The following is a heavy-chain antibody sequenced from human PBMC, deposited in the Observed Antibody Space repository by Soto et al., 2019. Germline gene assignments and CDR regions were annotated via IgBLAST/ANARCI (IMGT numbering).Heavy chain of an antibody. CDR3: ARARPLAVAGPGFDY. D-gene: IGHD6-19*01. J-gene: IGHJ4*02. V-gene: IGHV4-59*01. Sequence: QVQLQESGPGLVKPSETLSLTCTVSGGSISSYYWSWIRQPPGKGLEWIGYIYYSGSTNYTPSLKSRVTRSVDTSKNQFSLKLSSVTAADTAVYYCARARPLAVAGPGFDYWGQGTLVTVSS. CDR2: IYYSGST. CDR1: GGSISSYY.